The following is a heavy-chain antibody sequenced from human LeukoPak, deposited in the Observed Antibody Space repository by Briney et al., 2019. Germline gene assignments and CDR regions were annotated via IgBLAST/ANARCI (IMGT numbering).Heavy chain of an antibody. CDR2: ISGTTGRP. D-gene: IGHD2-21*02. Sequence: PGGSLRLSCAASGFTLSNFAMSWVRRSPGKGLQWVSGISGTTGRPYYADSVKGRFTIPRDNSKNTLSLQLDSLRADDTAVYYCAKDLRVTVAGWYDSWGQGALVTVSS. V-gene: IGHV3-23*01. CDR3: AKDLRVTVAGWYDS. J-gene: IGHJ5*01. CDR1: GFTLSNFA.